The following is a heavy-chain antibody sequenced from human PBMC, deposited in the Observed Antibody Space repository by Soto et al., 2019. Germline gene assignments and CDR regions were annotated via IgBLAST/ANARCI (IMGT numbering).Heavy chain of an antibody. J-gene: IGHJ6*02. CDR3: AKVARFEDYSYYYYYYGMDV. Sequence: QVQLVESGGGVVQPGRSLRLSCAASGFTFSSYGMHWVRQAPGKGLEWLAVISYDGSNKYYADSVKGRFTISRDNSKNTLYLQMNSLRAEDTAVYYCAKVARFEDYSYYYYYYGMDVWGQGTTVTVSS. D-gene: IGHD2-15*01. CDR2: ISYDGSNK. CDR1: GFTFSSYG. V-gene: IGHV3-30*18.